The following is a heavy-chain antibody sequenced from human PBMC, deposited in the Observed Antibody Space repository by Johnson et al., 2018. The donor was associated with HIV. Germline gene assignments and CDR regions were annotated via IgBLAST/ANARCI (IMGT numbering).Heavy chain of an antibody. J-gene: IGHJ3*02. CDR2: ITCNSRGI. CDR1: GFAFSSYG. D-gene: IGHD1-26*01. CDR3: ARFTERYSGSSIPHDAFDI. Sequence: VQLVESGGGLVKPGGSLRLSCAASGFAFSSYGMHWVRQAPGKGLEWVSTITCNSRGIGYAGSVKGRFTISRDNARRSLHLQMNSLRAEDTALYYCARFTERYSGSSIPHDAFDIWGQGTMVTVSS. V-gene: IGHV3-9*01.